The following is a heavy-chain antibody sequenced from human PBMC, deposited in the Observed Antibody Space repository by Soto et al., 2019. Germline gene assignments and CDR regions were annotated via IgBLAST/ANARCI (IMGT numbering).Heavy chain of an antibody. J-gene: IGHJ4*02. CDR1: GFTFSSYA. CDR2: IIPIFGTA. D-gene: IGHD3-22*01. CDR3: ARGIGMIDRIDY. V-gene: IGHV1-69*01. Sequence: VQLLESGGGLVQPGGSLRLSCAASGFTFSSYAMSWVRQAPGQGLEWMGGIIPIFGTANYAQKFQGRVTITADESTSTAYMELSSLRSEDTAVYYCARGIGMIDRIDYWGQGTLVTVSS.